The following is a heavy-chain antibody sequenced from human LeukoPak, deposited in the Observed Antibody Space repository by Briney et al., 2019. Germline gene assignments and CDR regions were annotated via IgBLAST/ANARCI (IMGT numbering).Heavy chain of an antibody. CDR3: TRFKLSVVRGIISQPLAY. V-gene: IGHV3-7*03. CDR1: GFTFSVSW. D-gene: IGHD3-10*01. J-gene: IGHJ4*02. CDR2: INKDGSEK. Sequence: TGGSLTLSCAASGFTFSVSWMSRVRQAPGKGLEWVASINKDGSEKNYVDSLKGRFTISRDNAKNSMYLQMNSLRAEDTAVYYCTRFKLSVVRGIISQPLAYWGQGTLLTVSS.